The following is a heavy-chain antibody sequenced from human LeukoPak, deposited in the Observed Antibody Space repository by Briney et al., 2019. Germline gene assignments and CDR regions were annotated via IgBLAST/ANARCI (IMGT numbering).Heavy chain of an antibody. D-gene: IGHD3-3*01. CDR1: GGSFSGYY. J-gene: IGHJ5*02. Sequence: SETLSLTCAVYGGSFSGYYWSWLRQPPGKGLEWIGEINHSGTNKYNPSLKRRVTISVDTSKNQFSLKLSSVTAADTAVYYCARVITIFGVVIILSWFDPWGKGTLVTVSS. V-gene: IGHV4-34*01. CDR3: ARVITIFGVVIILSWFDP. CDR2: INHSGTN.